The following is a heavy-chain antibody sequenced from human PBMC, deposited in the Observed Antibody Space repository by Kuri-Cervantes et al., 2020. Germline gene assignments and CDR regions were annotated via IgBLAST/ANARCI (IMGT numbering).Heavy chain of an antibody. V-gene: IGHV4-59*01. Sequence: GSLRLSCTVSGGSISSYYWSWIRQPPGKGLEWIGYIYYSGSTNYNPSLKSRVTISVDTSKNQFSPKLSSVTAADTAVYYCARSSYYYGSGSYLYYWGQGTLVTVSS. CDR1: GGSISSYY. D-gene: IGHD3-10*01. CDR2: IYYSGST. CDR3: ARSSYYYGSGSYLYY. J-gene: IGHJ4*02.